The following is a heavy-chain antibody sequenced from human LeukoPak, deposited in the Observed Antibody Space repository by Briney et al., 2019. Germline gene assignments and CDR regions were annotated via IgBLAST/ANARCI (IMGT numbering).Heavy chain of an antibody. CDR2: INPSGGST. D-gene: IGHD3-22*01. Sequence: ASVKVSCKASGYTFTSYYMHWVRQAPGQGLEWMGIINPSGGSTSYAQKFQGRVTMTRDTSTSTVYMELGSLRSEDTAVYYCARGPTIYDSSGPYFDYWGQGTLVTVSS. CDR3: ARGPTIYDSSGPYFDY. J-gene: IGHJ4*02. CDR1: GYTFTSYY. V-gene: IGHV1-46*01.